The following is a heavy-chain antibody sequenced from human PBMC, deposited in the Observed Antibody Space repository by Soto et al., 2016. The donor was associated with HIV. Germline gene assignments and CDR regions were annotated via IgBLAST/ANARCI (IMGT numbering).Heavy chain of an antibody. J-gene: IGHJ3*02. V-gene: IGHV1-2*02. D-gene: IGHD1-1*01. CDR1: GYTFTGYY. CDR3: ARVGYDWNDAGAFDI. Sequence: QVQLVQSGAEVKKPGASVKVSCKASGYTFTGYYMHWVRQAPGQGLEWMGWINPNSGGTNYAQKFQGGVTMTRDTSISTAYMELSRLRSDDTAVYYCARVGYDWNDAGAFDIWGQGTMVTVSS. CDR2: INPNSGGT.